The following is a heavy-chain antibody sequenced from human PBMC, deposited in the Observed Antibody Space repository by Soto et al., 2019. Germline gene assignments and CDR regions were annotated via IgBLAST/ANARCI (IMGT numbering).Heavy chain of an antibody. J-gene: IGHJ4*02. CDR3: ARAETYYYDSSGYRILDY. CDR1: GYTFTSYA. Sequence: QVQLVQSGAEVKKPGASVKVSCKASGYTFTSYAMHWVRQAPGQRLEWMGWINAGNGNTKYSQKFQGRVTITRDTSASTAYMELSSLRSEDTAVYYCARAETYYYDSSGYRILDYWGQGTLVTVSS. V-gene: IGHV1-3*01. CDR2: INAGNGNT. D-gene: IGHD3-22*01.